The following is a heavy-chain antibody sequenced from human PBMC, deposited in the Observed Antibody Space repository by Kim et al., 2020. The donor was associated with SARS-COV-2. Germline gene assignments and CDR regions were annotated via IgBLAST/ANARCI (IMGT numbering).Heavy chain of an antibody. CDR2: IYHSGST. CDR1: GGSISSGGYS. CDR3: ARAQLAARRGTPSWYFDL. D-gene: IGHD6-6*01. J-gene: IGHJ2*01. V-gene: IGHV4-30-2*01. Sequence: SETLSLTCAVSGGSISSGGYSWSWIRQPPGKGLEWIGYIYHSGSTYYNPSLKSRVTISVDRSKNQFSLKLSSVTAADTAVYYCARAQLAARRGTPSWYFDLWGRGTLVTVSS.